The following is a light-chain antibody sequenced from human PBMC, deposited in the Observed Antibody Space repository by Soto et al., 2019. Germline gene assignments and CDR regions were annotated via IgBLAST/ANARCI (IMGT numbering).Light chain of an antibody. J-gene: IGLJ1*01. V-gene: IGLV2-23*01. Sequence: QSALTQPASVSGPPGQSTTISCTGTSSVVGSYNLVSWYQQHPGKAPKLMIYEGSKRPSGVSNRFSGSKSGNTASLTISGLQAEDEADYYCCSYAGNSLYVFGNGTKVTVL. CDR3: CSYAGNSLYV. CDR1: SSVVGSYNL. CDR2: EGS.